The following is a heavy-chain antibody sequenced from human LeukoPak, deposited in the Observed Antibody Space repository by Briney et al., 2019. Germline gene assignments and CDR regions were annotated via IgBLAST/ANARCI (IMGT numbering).Heavy chain of an antibody. J-gene: IGHJ4*02. CDR3: ATSSPRNYFDH. Sequence: GGSLRLTCVASGFIFSTYGLHWVRQSPGRGLEWVAVIWYDGSQRYYADSVKGRFTISRDDSQNTIYLQMDSLRAEDTAVYYCATSSPRNYFDHWGQGTLVTVSS. CDR1: GFIFSTYG. V-gene: IGHV3-33*01. CDR2: IWYDGSQR. D-gene: IGHD1-14*01.